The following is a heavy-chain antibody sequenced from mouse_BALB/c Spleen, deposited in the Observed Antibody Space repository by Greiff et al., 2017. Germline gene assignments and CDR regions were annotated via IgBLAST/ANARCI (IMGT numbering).Heavy chain of an antibody. CDR1: GFTFSSFG. CDR3: ARSREGAMDY. CDR2: ISSGSSTI. Sequence: EVKVVESGGGLVQPGGSRKLSCAASGFTFSSFGMHWVRQAPEKGLEWVAYISSGSSTIYYADTVKGRFTISRDNPKNTLFLQMTSLRSEDTAMYYCARSREGAMDYWGQGTSVTVSS. V-gene: IGHV5-17*02. J-gene: IGHJ4*01.